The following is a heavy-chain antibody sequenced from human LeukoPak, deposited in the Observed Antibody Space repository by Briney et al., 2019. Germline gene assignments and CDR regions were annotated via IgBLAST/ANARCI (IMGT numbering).Heavy chain of an antibody. CDR2: LNSDGSST. D-gene: IGHD2-15*01. CDR3: AKAAYCSGGSCYSYYYYYMDV. J-gene: IGHJ6*03. CDR1: GFTFSNYW. V-gene: IGHV3-74*01. Sequence: GGSLRLSCAASGFTFSNYWMHWVRQAPGKGLVWVSRLNSDGSSTNYADSVKGRFTISRDNAKNTLYLQMNSLRAEDTAVYYCAKAAYCSGGSCYSYYYYYMDVWGKGTTVTISS.